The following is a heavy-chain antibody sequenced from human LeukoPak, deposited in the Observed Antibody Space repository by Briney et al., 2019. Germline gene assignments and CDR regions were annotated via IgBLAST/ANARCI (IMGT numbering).Heavy chain of an antibody. V-gene: IGHV3-11*04. Sequence: GGSLRLSCAASGFTFSDYYMSWIRQAPGKGLEWVSYISSSGSTIYYTDSVKGRFTISRDNAKNSLYLQMNSLRAEDTAVYYCARDSWAIVATSTGDLDYWGQGTLVTVSS. CDR3: ARDSWAIVATSTGDLDY. D-gene: IGHD5-12*01. CDR2: ISSSGSTI. CDR1: GFTFSDYY. J-gene: IGHJ4*02.